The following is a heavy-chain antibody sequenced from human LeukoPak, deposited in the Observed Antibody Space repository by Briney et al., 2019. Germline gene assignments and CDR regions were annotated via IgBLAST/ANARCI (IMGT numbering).Heavy chain of an antibody. Sequence: PSETLSLTCTVSGGSISSSSYYWGWIRQPPGKGLEWIGSIYYSGSTYYNPSLKSRVTISVDTSKNQFSLKLSSVTAADTAVYYCARVWLGYYFDYWGQGTLVTVS. CDR3: ARVWLGYYFDY. J-gene: IGHJ4*02. D-gene: IGHD6-19*01. CDR2: IYYSGST. V-gene: IGHV4-39*07. CDR1: GGSISSSSYY.